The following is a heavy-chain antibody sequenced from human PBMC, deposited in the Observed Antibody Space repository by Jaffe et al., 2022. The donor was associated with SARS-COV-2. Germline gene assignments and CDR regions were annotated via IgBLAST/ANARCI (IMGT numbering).Heavy chain of an antibody. V-gene: IGHV3-15*01. J-gene: IGHJ4*02. CDR3: RYDILTGYYTRTEDFDY. Sequence: EVQLVESGGGLVKPGGSLRLSCAASGFTFSNAWMSWVRQAPGKGLEWVGRIKSKTDGGTTDYAAPVKGRFTISRDDSKNTLYLQMNSLKTEDTAVYYCRYDILTGYYTRTEDFDYWGQGTLVTVSS. CDR1: GFTFSNAW. CDR2: IKSKTDGGTT. D-gene: IGHD3-9*01.